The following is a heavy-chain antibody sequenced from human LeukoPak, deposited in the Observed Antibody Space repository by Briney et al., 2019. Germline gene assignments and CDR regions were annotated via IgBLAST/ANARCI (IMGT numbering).Heavy chain of an antibody. Sequence: SETLSLTCAVYGGSFSGYYWSWIRQPPGKGLEWIGEINHGGSTNYNPSLKSRVTISVDTSKNQFSLKLSSVTAADTAVYYCARGDGDFDYWGQGTLVTVSS. CDR2: INHGGST. D-gene: IGHD3-16*01. CDR1: GGSFSGYY. J-gene: IGHJ4*02. V-gene: IGHV4-34*01. CDR3: ARGDGDFDY.